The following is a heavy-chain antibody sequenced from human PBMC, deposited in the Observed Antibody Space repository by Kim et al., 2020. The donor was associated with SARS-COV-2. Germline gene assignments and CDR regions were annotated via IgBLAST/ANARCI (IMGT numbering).Heavy chain of an antibody. V-gene: IGHV4-59*08. CDR2: IYYSGST. J-gene: IGHJ4*02. CDR1: GGSISSYY. D-gene: IGHD3-10*01. CDR3: ARHSTGRWLQIGALDY. Sequence: SETLSLTCTVSGGSISSYYWSWIRQPPGKGLEWIGYIYYSGSTNYNPSLKSRVTISVETSKNQFSLKLSSVTAADTAVYYCARHSTGRWLQIGALDYWGQATLVTVSS.